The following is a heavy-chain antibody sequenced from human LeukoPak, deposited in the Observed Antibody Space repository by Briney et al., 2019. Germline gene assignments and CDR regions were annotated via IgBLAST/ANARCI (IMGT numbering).Heavy chain of an antibody. CDR3: AREYGYNTAHFDY. D-gene: IGHD5-24*01. CDR1: GFTFSNSW. CDR2: INMDGSIT. Sequence: GSLSLSCAASGFTFSNSWMHWVRQARGKGLVWVSRINMDGSITSYANSVEGRFIISRENAKSTLYLQMNSLRAESTAVYYCAREYGYNTAHFDYWGQGTLVTVSS. J-gene: IGHJ4*02. V-gene: IGHV3-74*01.